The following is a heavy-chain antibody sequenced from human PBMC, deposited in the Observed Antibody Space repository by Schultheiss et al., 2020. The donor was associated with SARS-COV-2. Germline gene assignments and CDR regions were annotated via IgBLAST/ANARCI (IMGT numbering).Heavy chain of an antibody. J-gene: IGHJ2*01. D-gene: IGHD6-19*01. Sequence: SGPTLVKPTQTLTLTCTFSGFSLNTRGMCVSWIRQPPGKALEWLALIDWDDDKYYTTSLKTRLTISKDTSKNQVVLTMTNMDPVDTATYYCARILSGWYASGWYFDLWGRGTLVTVSS. V-gene: IGHV2-70*01. CDR2: IDWDDDK. CDR1: GFSLNTRGMC. CDR3: ARILSGWYASGWYFDL.